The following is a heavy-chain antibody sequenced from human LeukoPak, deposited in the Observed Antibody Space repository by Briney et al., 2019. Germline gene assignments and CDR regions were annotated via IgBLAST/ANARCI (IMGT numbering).Heavy chain of an antibody. V-gene: IGHV3-7*01. CDR3: AKVRDRRDGYNFYFYYYMDV. CDR1: GFTFGDYW. D-gene: IGHD5-24*01. Sequence: GGSLRLSCAASGFTFGDYWMNWVRQAPGKGLEWVVNIKQDGSDKAYVDSVRGRFTIARDNAKDSLYLQMNSLRVEDTAVYYCAKVRDRRDGYNFYFYYYMDVWGKGTTVTVSS. CDR2: IKQDGSDK. J-gene: IGHJ6*03.